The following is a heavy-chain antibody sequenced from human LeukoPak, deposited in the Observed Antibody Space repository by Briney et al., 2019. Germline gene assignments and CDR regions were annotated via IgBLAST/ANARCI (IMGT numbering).Heavy chain of an antibody. D-gene: IGHD6-19*01. CDR2: ISWNSGSI. Sequence: GGSLRLSCAGSGFIFNNYAMHWVRQPPGKGLEWVSGISWNSGSIDYADSVKGRFTISRDNAKNSLYLQMNSLRVEDTAFYYCAKDNRRHYTSGPNPDSLHWGQGAPVTVSS. V-gene: IGHV3-9*01. J-gene: IGHJ4*02. CDR3: AKDNRRHYTSGPNPDSLH. CDR1: GFIFNNYA.